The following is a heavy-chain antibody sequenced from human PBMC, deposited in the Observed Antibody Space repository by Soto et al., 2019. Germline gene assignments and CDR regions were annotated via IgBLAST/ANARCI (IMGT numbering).Heavy chain of an antibody. V-gene: IGHV1-2*04. Sequence: ASVKVSCKASGYTFTGYYMHWVRQAPGQGLEWMGWINPNSGGTNYAQKFQGWVTMTRDTSINTAYMELSRLRSDDTAVYYCARGSGGSTDNYYYYYMDVWGKGTTVTVSS. D-gene: IGHD2-15*01. CDR2: INPNSGGT. CDR3: ARGSGGSTDNYYYYYMDV. CDR1: GYTFTGYY. J-gene: IGHJ6*03.